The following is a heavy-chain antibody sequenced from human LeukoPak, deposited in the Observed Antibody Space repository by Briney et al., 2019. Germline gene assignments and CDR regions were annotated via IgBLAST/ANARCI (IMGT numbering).Heavy chain of an antibody. CDR1: GFTFDDYG. J-gene: IGHJ3*02. D-gene: IGHD2-8*01. V-gene: IGHV3-20*04. CDR3: ARDLPNLMVYAISCGGDCHRRGFGFDI. CDR2: INWNGGST. Sequence: RAGGSLRLSCAASGFTFDDYGMSWVRQAPGKGLEWVSGINWNGGSTGYADSVKGRFTISRDNAKNSLYLQMNSLRAEDTALYYCARDLPNLMVYAISCGGDCHRRGFGFDIWGQGTMVTVSS.